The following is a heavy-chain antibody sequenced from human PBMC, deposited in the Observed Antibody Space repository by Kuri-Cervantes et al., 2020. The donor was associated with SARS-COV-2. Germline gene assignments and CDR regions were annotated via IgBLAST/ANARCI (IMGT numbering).Heavy chain of an antibody. V-gene: IGHV1-2*02. CDR1: GYTFTSYD. Sequence: ASVKVSCKASGYTFTSYDINWVRQATGQGLEWMGWINPNSGGTNYAQKFQGRVTMTRDTSISTAYMELSRLRSDDTAVYYCARYPSLEWLHYYGMDVWGQGTTVTVSS. CDR2: INPNSGGT. CDR3: ARYPSLEWLHYYGMDV. J-gene: IGHJ6*02. D-gene: IGHD3-3*01.